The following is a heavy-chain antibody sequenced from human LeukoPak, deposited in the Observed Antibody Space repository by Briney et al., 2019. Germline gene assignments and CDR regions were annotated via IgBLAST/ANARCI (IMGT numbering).Heavy chain of an antibody. CDR2: ISSSSITI. Sequence: GGSLSLSCAASGFTLSSYSMNWVHLAPGRGPECVSYISSSSITIYYADSVKGRFTISRYNAKNSLYLQMNSLRAEDTAVYYSARDWDYGDYVPHDYWGQGTLVTVSS. CDR1: GFTLSSYS. CDR3: ARDWDYGDYVPHDY. J-gene: IGHJ4*02. D-gene: IGHD4-17*01. V-gene: IGHV3-48*01.